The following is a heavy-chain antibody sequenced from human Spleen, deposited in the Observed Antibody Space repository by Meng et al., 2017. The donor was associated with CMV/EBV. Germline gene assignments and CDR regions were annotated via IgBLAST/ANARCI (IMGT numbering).Heavy chain of an antibody. CDR2: IRPNHGDT. Sequence: KVSCKTSGLLFRGPFMHWEGQAPGSGLEWKGMIRPNHGDTDYGQDFQGRITVTSDSSFNTVYMELSRLTSDDTAVYYCARDYDWGADYWGQGTLVTVSS. D-gene: IGHD3-9*01. V-gene: IGHV1-2*02. CDR3: ARDYDWGADY. CDR1: GLLFRGPF. J-gene: IGHJ4*02.